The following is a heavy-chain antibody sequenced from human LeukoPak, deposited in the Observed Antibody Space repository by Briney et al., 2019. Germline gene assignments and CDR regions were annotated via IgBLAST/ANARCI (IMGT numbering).Heavy chain of an antibody. D-gene: IGHD6-19*01. CDR1: GGSISSYY. CDR2: IYYSGST. Sequence: SGTLSLTCTVSGGSISSYYWSWIRQPPGKGLEWIGYIYYSGSTNYSPSLKSRVTISVDTSKNQFSLKLSSVTAADTAVYYCARRGSSGLFDYWGQGTLVTVSS. CDR3: ARRGSSGLFDY. J-gene: IGHJ4*02. V-gene: IGHV4-59*08.